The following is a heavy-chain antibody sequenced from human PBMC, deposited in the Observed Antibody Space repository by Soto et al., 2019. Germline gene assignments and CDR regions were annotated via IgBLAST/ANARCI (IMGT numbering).Heavy chain of an antibody. V-gene: IGHV1-18*01. J-gene: IGHJ4*02. CDR3: ARAGYCSGGSCYTFDY. D-gene: IGHD2-15*01. CDR1: GYTFTSYG. CDR2: ISAYNGNT. Sequence: AASVKVSCKASGYTFTSYGISWVRQAPGQGLEWMGWISAYNGNTNYAQKLQGRVTMTTDTSTSTAYMELRSLRSDDTAVYYCARAGYCSGGSCYTFDYWGQGTLVTVSS.